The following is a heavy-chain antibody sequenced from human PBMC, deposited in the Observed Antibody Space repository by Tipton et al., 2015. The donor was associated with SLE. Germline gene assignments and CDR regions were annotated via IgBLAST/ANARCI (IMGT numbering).Heavy chain of an antibody. Sequence: SLRLSCAASGFTFDDYGMSWVRQTPGKGPEWVAGIKWNGGSVGYADSVKGRFTISRDNAMNSLYLEMNSLRADDTALYYCAKEAFPDLWGRGTLVTVSS. CDR1: GFTFDDYG. CDR2: IKWNGGSV. J-gene: IGHJ2*01. CDR3: AKEAFPDL. D-gene: IGHD3-3*02. V-gene: IGHV3-20*04.